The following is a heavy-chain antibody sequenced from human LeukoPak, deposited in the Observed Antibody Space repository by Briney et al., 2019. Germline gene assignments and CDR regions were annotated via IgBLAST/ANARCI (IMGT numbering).Heavy chain of an antibody. V-gene: IGHV4-39*01. J-gene: IGHJ5*02. D-gene: IGHD3-22*01. CDR2: IYYSGST. CDR3: ARTDYYDSSGYLINWFDT. CDR1: GGAISSSSYY. Sequence: SETLSLTCAVSGGAISSSSYYWGWIRQPPGKGLEWIGSIYYSGSTYYNPSLKSRVTISVDTSKNQFSLKLSSVTAADTAVYYCARTDYYDSSGYLINWFDTGGQGTLVTVS.